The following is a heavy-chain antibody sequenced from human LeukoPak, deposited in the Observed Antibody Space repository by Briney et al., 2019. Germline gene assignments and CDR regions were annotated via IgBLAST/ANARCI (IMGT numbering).Heavy chain of an antibody. CDR3: ARDGAVPGIDP. V-gene: IGHV4-38-2*02. CDR2: ISYNGNT. J-gene: IGHJ5*02. Sequence: SETLSLTCAVSGYSITTGFSWGWIRQPPGKGLEWIATISYNGNTYYNPSLKSRVTISADTSKNQFSVRLTSVTAADTAVYYCARDGAVPGIDPWGQGKSVTISS. CDR1: GYSITTGFS. D-gene: IGHD3-16*01.